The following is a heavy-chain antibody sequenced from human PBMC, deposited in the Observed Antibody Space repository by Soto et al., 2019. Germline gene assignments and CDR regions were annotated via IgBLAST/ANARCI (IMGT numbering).Heavy chain of an antibody. CDR3: ARGSLNYYDSSGYPGIDAFDI. CDR1: GYTFTSYY. V-gene: IGHV1-46*01. D-gene: IGHD3-22*01. CDR2: INPSGGST. J-gene: IGHJ3*02. Sequence: ASVKVSCKASGYTFTSYYMHWVRQAPGQGLEWMGIINPSGGSTSYAQKFQGRVTMTRDTSTSTAYMELRSLRSDDTAVYYCARGSLNYYDSSGYPGIDAFDIWGQGTMVTVSS.